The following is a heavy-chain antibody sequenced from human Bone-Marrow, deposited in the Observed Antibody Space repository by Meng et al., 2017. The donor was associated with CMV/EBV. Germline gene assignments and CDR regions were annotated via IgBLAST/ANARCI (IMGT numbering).Heavy chain of an antibody. CDR2: IIPILGIA. CDR1: GYTFTGYY. CDR3: ARARLDCSSTSCYTRPLWFDP. Sequence: SVKVSCKASGYTFTGYYMHWVRQAPGQGLEWMGRIIPILGIANYAQKFQGRVTITADKSTSTAYMELSSLRSEDTAVYYCARARLDCSSTSCYTRPLWFDPWGQGTLVTVSS. D-gene: IGHD2-2*02. V-gene: IGHV1-69*02. J-gene: IGHJ5*02.